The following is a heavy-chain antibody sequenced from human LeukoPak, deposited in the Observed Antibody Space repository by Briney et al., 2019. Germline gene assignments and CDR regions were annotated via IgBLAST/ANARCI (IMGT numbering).Heavy chain of an antibody. J-gene: IGHJ4*02. D-gene: IGHD6-19*01. Sequence: GGSVRLYCAACGFTFSSYDRSWLRQAPGKGREGVSAIRGGGGSTYYADSGRGRFTISRSNSKNTMDLEMKSLRAGDAAVWSGAALRRVAGHFDDWGQGTLVTVSS. CDR3: AALRRVAGHFDD. CDR2: IRGGGGST. CDR1: GFTFSSYD. V-gene: IGHV3-23*01.